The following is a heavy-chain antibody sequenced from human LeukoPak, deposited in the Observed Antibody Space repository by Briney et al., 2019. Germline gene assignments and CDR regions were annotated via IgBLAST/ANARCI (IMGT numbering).Heavy chain of an antibody. V-gene: IGHV3-23*01. CDR3: AKVASTGLLKTLVGY. D-gene: IGHD6-19*01. Sequence: GGSLRLSCAASGFSLSSYAMTWVRQAPGKGLEWVSGLSANGGSTYYADSVKGRFTISRQNSESQLYLQMNSLRAHDTAVYYCAKVASTGLLKTLVGYWGQGTLVTVSS. CDR1: GFSLSSYA. CDR2: LSANGGST. J-gene: IGHJ4*02.